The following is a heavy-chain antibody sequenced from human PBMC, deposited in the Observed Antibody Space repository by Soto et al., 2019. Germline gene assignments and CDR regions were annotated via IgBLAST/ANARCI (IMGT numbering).Heavy chain of an antibody. V-gene: IGHV1-2*04. D-gene: IGHD5-12*01. Sequence: ASVKVSCKASGYTFTGYYMRWVRQAPGQGLEWMGWINPNSGGTNYAQKFQGWVTMTRDTSISTAYMELSRLRSDDTAVYYCARALTRRDGYKAFGYWGQGTLVTVSS. CDR3: ARALTRRDGYKAFGY. CDR1: GYTFTGYY. J-gene: IGHJ4*02. CDR2: INPNSGGT.